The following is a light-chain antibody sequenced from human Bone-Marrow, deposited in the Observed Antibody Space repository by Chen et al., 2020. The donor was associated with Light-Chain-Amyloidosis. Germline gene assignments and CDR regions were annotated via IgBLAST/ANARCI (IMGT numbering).Light chain of an antibody. CDR1: DLPTKY. V-gene: IGLV3-25*03. CDR3: QSADSSGTYEVI. CDR2: RDT. J-gene: IGLJ2*01. Sequence: SYELPQPPSVSVSSGQTASITCSGDDLPTKYAYWYQQKSGQAPVLVIHRDTEMPSGISERFSGSSSGTTATLTISGVQAEDEADYHCQSADSSGTYEVIFGGGTKLTVL.